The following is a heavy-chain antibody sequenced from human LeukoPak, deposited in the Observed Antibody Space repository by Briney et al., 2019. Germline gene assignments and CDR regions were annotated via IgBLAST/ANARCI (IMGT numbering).Heavy chain of an antibody. CDR1: GFTFSSYS. CDR3: ARSRWDI. J-gene: IGHJ3*02. Sequence: GGSLRLSCAASGFTFSSYSMNWVRQAPGKWLEWVSYISSSSTSIHYADSVKGRFTISRDSAKNSLYLQMNSLRDEDTAVYYCARSRWDIWGQGTMVTVSS. CDR2: ISSSSTSI. V-gene: IGHV3-48*02.